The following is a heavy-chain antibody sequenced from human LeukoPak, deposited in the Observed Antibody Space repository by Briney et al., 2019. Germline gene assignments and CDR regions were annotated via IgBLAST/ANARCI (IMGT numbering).Heavy chain of an antibody. J-gene: IGHJ4*02. CDR2: SNQSGST. CDR1: GGSFSGYY. D-gene: IGHD5-18*01. Sequence: ASETLSLTCTIYGGSFSGYYWSWIRQFPGKGLEWIGDSNQSGSTNYKPPLKSRVTISVDTSKNQFSLKLSSVTAADTAVYYCARLFQVGTAMVLDYWGQGTLVTVSS. CDR3: ARLFQVGTAMVLDY. V-gene: IGHV4-34*01.